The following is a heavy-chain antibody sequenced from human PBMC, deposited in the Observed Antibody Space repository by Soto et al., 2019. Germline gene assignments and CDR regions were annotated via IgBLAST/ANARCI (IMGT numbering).Heavy chain of an antibody. J-gene: IGHJ5*02. D-gene: IGHD2-15*01. Sequence: ASVKVSCKSSGYRFTHYGITWVRQAPGQGLEWMGWISPYNGNTNYGQTLQGRVTLTTDTSTSTVYMELRSLRSDDTAVYYCARAYSPGLFDPWGQGTLVTVSS. V-gene: IGHV1-18*01. CDR1: GYRFTHYG. CDR3: ARAYSPGLFDP. CDR2: ISPYNGNT.